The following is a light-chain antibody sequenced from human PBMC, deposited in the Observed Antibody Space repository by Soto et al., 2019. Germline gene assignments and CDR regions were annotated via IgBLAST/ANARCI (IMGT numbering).Light chain of an antibody. V-gene: IGKV3-15*01. Sequence: EIVKTQSPATLSVSPGERATLSCRASQSVNSYLAWYQQKPGQAPRLLIYGASTRATGIPGRFSGSGSGTEFTLTISSLQSEDVAVYYCQQHNNWPLTFGGGTKVEIK. CDR1: QSVNSY. CDR3: QQHNNWPLT. CDR2: GAS. J-gene: IGKJ4*01.